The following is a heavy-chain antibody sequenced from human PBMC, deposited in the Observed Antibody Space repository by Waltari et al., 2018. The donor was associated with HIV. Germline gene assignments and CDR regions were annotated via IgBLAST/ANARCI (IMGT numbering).Heavy chain of an antibody. Sequence: QVQLVQSGAEVKKPGASVKVSCKASGYIFTSHAMHWVRKAPGQRLEWMGWINCGNGNTKYSQKFQGRITITRDTSASTVYMELSSLRSEDTSVYFCARAIDYYDSSGFQHWGQGTLVTVSS. CDR3: ARAIDYYDSSGFQH. J-gene: IGHJ1*01. CDR2: INCGNGNT. CDR1: GYIFTSHA. D-gene: IGHD3-22*01. V-gene: IGHV1-3*01.